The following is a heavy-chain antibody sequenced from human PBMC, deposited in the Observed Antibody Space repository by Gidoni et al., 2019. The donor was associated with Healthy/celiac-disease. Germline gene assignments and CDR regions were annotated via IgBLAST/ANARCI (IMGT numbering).Heavy chain of an antibody. V-gene: IGHV3-30*04. J-gene: IGHJ4*02. CDR3: ARGSREGSTMVRGVIITYLVGGLY. CDR2: ISDDGSNK. CDR1: GFTFISYD. Sequence: QVQLVESGGGVVQPGRSLRLSCAASGFTFISYDLPYVRQAPGKGLEWVAVISDDGSNKDYADSGKGRFTIYRDNSKNTLYLQMNSLRAEDTDVYYCARGSREGSTMVRGVIITYLVGGLYWGQGTLVTVSS. D-gene: IGHD3-10*01.